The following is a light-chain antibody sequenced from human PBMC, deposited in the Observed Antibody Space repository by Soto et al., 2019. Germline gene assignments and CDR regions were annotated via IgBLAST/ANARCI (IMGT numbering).Light chain of an antibody. Sequence: TQSPSSFSASTGDRVTITCRASQGISSYLAWYQQKPGQAPRLLVYDASNRATDVPPRFSGSGSGTDFTLTISSLEPEDFAVYYCQQRSSWPPITFGQGTRLEIK. CDR2: DAS. CDR3: QQRSSWPPIT. CDR1: QGISSY. J-gene: IGKJ5*01. V-gene: IGKV3-11*01.